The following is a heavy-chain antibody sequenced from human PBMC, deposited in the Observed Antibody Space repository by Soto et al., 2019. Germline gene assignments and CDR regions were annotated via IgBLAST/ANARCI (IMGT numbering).Heavy chain of an antibody. CDR3: ARDRGGGYSYGYYYYYGMDV. J-gene: IGHJ6*02. Sequence: SLKVSCKASGGTFSSYAISWVRQAPGQGLEWMGGIIPIFGTANYAQKFQGRVTITADKSTSTAYMELSSLRSEDTAVYYCARDRGGGYSYGYYYYYGMDVWGQGTTVTVSS. V-gene: IGHV1-69*06. D-gene: IGHD5-18*01. CDR1: GGTFSSYA. CDR2: IIPIFGTA.